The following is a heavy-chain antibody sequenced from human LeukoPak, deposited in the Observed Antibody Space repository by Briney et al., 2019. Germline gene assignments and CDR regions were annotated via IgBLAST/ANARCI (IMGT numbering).Heavy chain of an antibody. Sequence: ASVKVSCKASGYTFTSYAMHWVRQAPGQRLEWMGWINAGNGNTKYSQKFQGRVTITRDTSASTAYMELSSLRSEDTAVYYCARAEFGGYYYYFDYWGQGTLVTVSS. V-gene: IGHV1-3*01. CDR3: ARAEFGGYYYYFDY. J-gene: IGHJ4*02. CDR2: INAGNGNT. CDR1: GYTFTSYA. D-gene: IGHD3-22*01.